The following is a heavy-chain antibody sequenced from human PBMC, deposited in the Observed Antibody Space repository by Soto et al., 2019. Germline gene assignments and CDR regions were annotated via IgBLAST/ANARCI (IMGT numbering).Heavy chain of an antibody. CDR3: ARDRRRGWFAFEMDV. V-gene: IGHV3-33*01. CDR1: GFTFSSYG. CDR2: IWYDGSNK. D-gene: IGHD3-10*01. Sequence: GGSLRLSCAASGFTFSSYGMHWVRQAPGKGLEWVAVIWYDGSNKYYADSVKGRFTISRDKSKNTLYLQMNSLRAEDTAVYYCARDRRRGWFAFEMDVWGQGTTVTVSS. J-gene: IGHJ6*02.